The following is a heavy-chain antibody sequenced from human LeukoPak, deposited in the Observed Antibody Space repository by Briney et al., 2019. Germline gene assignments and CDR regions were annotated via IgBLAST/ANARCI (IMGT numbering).Heavy chain of an antibody. J-gene: IGHJ5*02. CDR2: ISWNSGSI. CDR3: AKGVTLSA. Sequence: ALRLSCAASGFTFSSYAMSWVRQAPGKGLEWVSGISWNSGSIGYADSVKGRFIISRDNAKNSLYLQMKSLRAEDMALYYCAKGVTLSAWGQGTLVTVSS. CDR1: GFTFSSYA. V-gene: IGHV3-9*03. D-gene: IGHD2-21*02.